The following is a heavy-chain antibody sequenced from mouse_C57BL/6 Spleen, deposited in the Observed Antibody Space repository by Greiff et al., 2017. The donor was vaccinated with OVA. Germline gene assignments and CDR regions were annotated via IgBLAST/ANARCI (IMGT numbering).Heavy chain of an antibody. Sequence: VQLQQSGPELVKPGASVKISCKASGYAFSSSWMNWVKQRPGKGLEWIGRIYPGDGDTNYNGKFKGKATLTADKSSSTAYMQLSSLTSEDSAVYFCARNYGSSLDYAMDYWGQGTSVTVSS. CDR3: ARNYGSSLDYAMDY. V-gene: IGHV1-82*01. J-gene: IGHJ4*01. CDR2: IYPGDGDT. CDR1: GYAFSSSW. D-gene: IGHD1-1*01.